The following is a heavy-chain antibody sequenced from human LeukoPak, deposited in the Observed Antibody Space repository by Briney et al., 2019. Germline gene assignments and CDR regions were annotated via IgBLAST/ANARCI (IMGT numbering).Heavy chain of an antibody. Sequence: GGSLRLSCAVSGFTFSSYWMSWVRQAPGKGLEWVANIKQDGSEKNYVDSVKGRFTISRDNAKNSLFLQMNSLRAEDTAVYYCARDYITLLRGLIITTHFDYLGQGTLVTVSS. CDR3: ARDYITLLRGLIITTHFDY. J-gene: IGHJ4*02. CDR2: IKQDGSEK. V-gene: IGHV3-7*01. D-gene: IGHD3-10*01. CDR1: GFTFSSYW.